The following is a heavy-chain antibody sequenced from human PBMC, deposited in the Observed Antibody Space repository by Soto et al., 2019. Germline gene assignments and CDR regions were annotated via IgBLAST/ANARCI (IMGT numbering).Heavy chain of an antibody. CDR3: AKSFAETGGASGWPWSFHF. D-gene: IGHD6-25*01. CDR1: GFTFSSYA. J-gene: IGHJ4*02. CDR2: ISGSGPTT. V-gene: IGHV3-23*01. Sequence: EVQLLESGGGLVQPGGSLRLSCAASGFTFSSYAMSWVRQASGKGLEWVSAISGSGPTTYYAGSVRGRFTISRDNSKSTLYLQMNSLRAEDSAIYYCAKSFAETGGASGWPWSFHFWGQGTLVTVSS.